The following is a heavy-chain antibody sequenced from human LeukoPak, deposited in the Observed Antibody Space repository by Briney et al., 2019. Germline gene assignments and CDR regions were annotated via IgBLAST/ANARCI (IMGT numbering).Heavy chain of an antibody. CDR2: INPNSGGT. CDR3: ARGQSGGAAAEELVPRPYYYYYGMDV. Sequence: ASVRVSCKASGYTFTGYYMHWVRQAPGQGLEWMGWINPNSGGTNYAQKFQGRVTMTRHTYVRTAYMELSRLGSDETAVYYCARGQSGGAAAEELVPRPYYYYYGMDVWGQGTTVTVSS. D-gene: IGHD6-13*01. V-gene: IGHV1-2*02. J-gene: IGHJ6*02. CDR1: GYTFTGYY.